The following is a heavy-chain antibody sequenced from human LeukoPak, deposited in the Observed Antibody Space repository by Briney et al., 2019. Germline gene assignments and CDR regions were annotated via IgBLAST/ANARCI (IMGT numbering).Heavy chain of an antibody. V-gene: IGHV3-23*01. Sequence: GGSLRLSCAASGFTFSNYAMSWVRQAPGKGLEWVSGICNRGTSTYYPDSVKGRLTISRDNSKDTLFLQMNSLRAEDTAVYFCAQTRFISPRYCFDYWGQGTLVTVSS. CDR1: GFTFSNYA. J-gene: IGHJ4*02. D-gene: IGHD2-15*01. CDR2: ICNRGTST. CDR3: AQTRFISPRYCFDY.